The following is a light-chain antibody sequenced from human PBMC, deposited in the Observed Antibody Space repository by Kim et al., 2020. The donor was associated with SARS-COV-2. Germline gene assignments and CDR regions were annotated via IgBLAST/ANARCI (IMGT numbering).Light chain of an antibody. CDR2: GAS. CDR3: QQFGASPIT. J-gene: IGKJ5*01. CDR1: QSVTSSY. Sequence: EIVLTQSPGSLSLSPVERATLSCRASQSVTSSYVAWYQHKPGQAPRLLIYGASSRATGIPDRVSGSGSGTDFTLTISRLEPEDFAVYYCQQFGASPITFGQGTRLEIK. V-gene: IGKV3-20*01.